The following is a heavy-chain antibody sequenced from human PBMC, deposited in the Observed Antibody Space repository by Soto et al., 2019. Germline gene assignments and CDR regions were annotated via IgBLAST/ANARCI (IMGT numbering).Heavy chain of an antibody. CDR1: GFTFSSYA. J-gene: IGHJ5*02. D-gene: IGHD2-15*01. Sequence: EGSLRLSCAASGFTFSSYAMSWVRQAPGKGLEWVSAISGSGGSTYYADSVKGRFTISRDNSKNTLYLQMNSLRAEDTAVYYCASHDEYCSGGSCSPPCSDPWGPGTLVTVST. CDR2: ISGSGGST. V-gene: IGHV3-23*01. CDR3: ASHDEYCSGGSCSPPCSDP.